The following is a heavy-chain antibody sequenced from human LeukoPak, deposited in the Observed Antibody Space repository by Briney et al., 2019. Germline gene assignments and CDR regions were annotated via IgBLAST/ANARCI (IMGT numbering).Heavy chain of an antibody. Sequence: SETLSLICNVSGVSISTHYWSWIRQSPGKGLERIGFIYHSGTTNYNPSLKSRVTISIDTSKNEFSLKLTSVTAADTAVYFCAREANYYGSGSYFEGTFDYWGQGSLVTVSS. CDR2: IYHSGTT. J-gene: IGHJ4*02. V-gene: IGHV4-59*11. D-gene: IGHD3-10*01. CDR1: GVSISTHY. CDR3: AREANYYGSGSYFEGTFDY.